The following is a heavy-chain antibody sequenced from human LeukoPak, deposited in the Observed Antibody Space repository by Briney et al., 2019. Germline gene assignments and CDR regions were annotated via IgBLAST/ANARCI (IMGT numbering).Heavy chain of an antibody. J-gene: IGHJ6*02. CDR2: IYSGGST. CDR1: GFTVSSNY. V-gene: IGHV3-53*01. D-gene: IGHD5/OR15-5a*01. Sequence: GGSLRLSCAASGFTVSSNYMSRVRQAPGKGLEWVSVIYSGGSTYYADSVKGRFTISRDNSKNTLYLQMNSLRAEDTAVYYCARLYENYYYGMDVWGQGTTVTVSS. CDR3: ARLYENYYYGMDV.